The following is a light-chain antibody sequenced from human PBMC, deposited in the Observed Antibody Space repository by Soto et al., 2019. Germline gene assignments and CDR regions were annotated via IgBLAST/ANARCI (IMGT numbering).Light chain of an antibody. CDR1: SSDIGRNT. J-gene: IGLJ3*02. Sequence: QSVLTQPPSVSGTPGQRVTISCSGSSSDIGRNTVNWYQQLPGTAPRLLIHNNDQRPSGVPDRFSGSKSGTSASLAISGLQSEHDADYYCAAWDDSLDGPVFGGGTKLTVL. CDR2: NND. V-gene: IGLV1-44*01. CDR3: AAWDDSLDGPV.